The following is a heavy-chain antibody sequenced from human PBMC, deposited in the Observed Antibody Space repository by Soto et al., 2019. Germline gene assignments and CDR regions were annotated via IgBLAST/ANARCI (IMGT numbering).Heavy chain of an antibody. CDR3: ATRITVFGLLIPPFDP. CDR1: GGSVNGYY. D-gene: IGHD3-3*01. V-gene: IGHV4-34*01. J-gene: IGHJ5*02. CDR2: INHTGGT. Sequence: SETLSLTCAVYGGSVNGYYWNWVRQPPGKGLEWIGEINHTGGTHYNPSLKSRVTMSVDTSKNQFSLRLSSVTAADTAIYYCATRITVFGLLIPPFDPWGQETQVTVSS.